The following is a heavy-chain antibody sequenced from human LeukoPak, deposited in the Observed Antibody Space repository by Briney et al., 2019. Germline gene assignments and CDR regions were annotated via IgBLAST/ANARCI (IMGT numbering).Heavy chain of an antibody. V-gene: IGHV4-61*02. J-gene: IGHJ5*02. CDR1: GGSXXSGSYY. CDR2: IYTSGST. D-gene: IGHD3-10*01. Sequence: SGGSXXSGSYYWSWIRQPAGKGLEWIGRIYTSGSTNYNPSLKSQITISVDTSKNQFSLKLSSVTAADTAVYYCARDGRGSRSSWFDPWGQGTLVIVSS. CDR3: ARDGRGSRSSWFDP.